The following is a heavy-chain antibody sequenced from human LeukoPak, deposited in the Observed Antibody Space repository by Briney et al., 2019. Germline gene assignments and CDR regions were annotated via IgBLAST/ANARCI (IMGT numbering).Heavy chain of an antibody. CDR3: ARVGLHTYRGFGY. J-gene: IGHJ4*02. CDR1: GGSFSGYY. D-gene: IGHD1-14*01. V-gene: IGHV4-34*01. Sequence: SETLSLTCAVYGGSFSGYYWSWIRQPPGKGLEWIGEINHSGSTNYNPSLKSRVTISVDTSKNQFSLKLSSVTAADTAVYYCARVGLHTYRGFGYWGQGTLVSVCS. CDR2: INHSGST.